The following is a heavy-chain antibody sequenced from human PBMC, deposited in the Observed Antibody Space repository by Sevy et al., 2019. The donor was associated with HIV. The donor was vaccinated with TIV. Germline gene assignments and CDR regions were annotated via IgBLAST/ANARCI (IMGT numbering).Heavy chain of an antibody. J-gene: IGHJ4*02. CDR3: AREAVFMVRGVIIVGWKYYFDY. V-gene: IGHV4-4*07. CDR2: IYTSGST. Sequence: SDTLSLTCTVSGGSISSYYWSWIRQPAGKGLEWIGRIYTSGSTNYNPSLKSRVTMSVDTSKNQFSLKLSSVTAADTAVYYCAREAVFMVRGVIIVGWKYYFDYWGQGTLVTVSS. D-gene: IGHD3-10*01. CDR1: GGSISSYY.